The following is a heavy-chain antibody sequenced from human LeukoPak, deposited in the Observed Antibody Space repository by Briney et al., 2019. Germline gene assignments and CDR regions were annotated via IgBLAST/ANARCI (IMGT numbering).Heavy chain of an antibody. V-gene: IGHV3-43*01. CDR2: IRWDGAST. CDR1: GFTFNHFT. D-gene: IGHD3-9*01. J-gene: IGHJ4*02. CDR3: TKNALYYDVLTGPLDS. Sequence: GGSLRLSCAASGFTFNHFTMHWVRQAPGKGLEWVSLIRWDGASTYYSDSVQGRFTISRDNSRSSLYLHMSGLRTEDTALYYCTKNALYYDVLTGPLDSWGQGTLVTVSS.